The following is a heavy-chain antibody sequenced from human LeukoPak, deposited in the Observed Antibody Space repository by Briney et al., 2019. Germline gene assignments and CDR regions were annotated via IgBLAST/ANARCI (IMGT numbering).Heavy chain of an antibody. CDR2: IYSGGST. J-gene: IGHJ4*02. D-gene: IGHD2-2*01. Sequence: GGSLRLSCAASGVTVSTYYMTWVRQAPGKGRECVSVIYSGGSTYYADSVKGRFTVSRDNSKNTLYLQMNSLRAEDTAMYYCARGLGYCTSTTCLLPFDYWGQGTLVTVSS. CDR3: ARGLGYCTSTTCLLPFDY. CDR1: GVTVSTYY. V-gene: IGHV3-53*01.